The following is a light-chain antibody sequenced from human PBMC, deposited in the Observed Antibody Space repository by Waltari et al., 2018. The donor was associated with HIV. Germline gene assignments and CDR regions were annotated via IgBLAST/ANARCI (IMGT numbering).Light chain of an antibody. CDR1: KSVSSSY. V-gene: IGKV3-20*01. CDR3: QQYGYAPTT. CDR2: GTS. J-gene: IGKJ3*01. Sequence: EIVLTQSPGTLSLSPGERATLTCRASKSVSSSYLAWYQQRLAQAPRLLIDGTSGRATGIPDRVSGSEAGTDFTCTVARLEPEDFAVYCGQQYGYAPTTFSPGTRVDI.